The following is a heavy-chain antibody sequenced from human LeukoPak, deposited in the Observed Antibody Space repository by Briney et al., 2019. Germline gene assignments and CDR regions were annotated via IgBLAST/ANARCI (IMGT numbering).Heavy chain of an antibody. V-gene: IGHV4-39*01. Sequence: PSETLSLTCTVSGGSISSTSYYWGWIRQPPGKGLEWIGSIYSSGSSYYNPSLKSRVTISVDTSKNQFSLRLSSVTAADTAVYYCARRPGRYHYDSSGSDVFDIWGQGTLVTVSS. CDR3: ARRPGRYHYDSSGSDVFDI. CDR2: IYSSGSS. CDR1: GGSISSTSYY. D-gene: IGHD3-22*01. J-gene: IGHJ3*02.